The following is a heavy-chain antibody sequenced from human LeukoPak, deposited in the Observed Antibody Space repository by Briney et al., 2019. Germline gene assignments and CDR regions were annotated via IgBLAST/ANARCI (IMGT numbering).Heavy chain of an antibody. CDR3: ARHRSGWYSDFDF. CDR1: GGSISSYY. J-gene: IGHJ4*02. D-gene: IGHD6-19*01. Sequence: PSETLSLTCTVSGGSISSYYWSWIRQPPGKGLEWIGSVYYSGSTHYNSSLQSRVTISVDTSKNQFSLKLTSVTAADTAIYYCARHRSGWYSDFDFWAREPWSPSPQ. CDR2: VYYSGST. V-gene: IGHV4-59*05.